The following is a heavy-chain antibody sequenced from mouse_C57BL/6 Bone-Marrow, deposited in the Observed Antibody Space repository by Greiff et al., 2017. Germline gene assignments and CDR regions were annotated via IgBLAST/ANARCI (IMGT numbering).Heavy chain of an antibody. J-gene: IGHJ4*01. CDR1: GYTFTSYW. CDR2: INPSRGYT. Sequence: QVQLKQSGAELAKPGASVQLSCKASGYTFTSYWMHWVKQRPGQGLEWIGYINPSRGYTKYKQKFKDKATLTADKSSSTAYMQLSSLTYDDSAVYYCARPIYYYAMDYWGQGTSVTVSS. CDR3: ARPIYYYAMDY. V-gene: IGHV1-7*01.